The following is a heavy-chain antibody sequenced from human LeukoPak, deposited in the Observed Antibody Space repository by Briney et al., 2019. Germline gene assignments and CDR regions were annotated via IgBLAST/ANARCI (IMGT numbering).Heavy chain of an antibody. Sequence: ASVTVSCKASAYTFTSYDINWVRQATGQGLEWMGWMNPNSGNTGYAQKFQGRVTMTRNTSISTAYMELSSLRSEDTAVYYCARGTDYDFWSGYYPSYYYYMDVWGKGTTVTVSS. CDR2: MNPNSGNT. CDR3: ARGTDYDFWSGYYPSYYYYMDV. V-gene: IGHV1-8*01. D-gene: IGHD3-3*01. J-gene: IGHJ6*03. CDR1: AYTFTSYD.